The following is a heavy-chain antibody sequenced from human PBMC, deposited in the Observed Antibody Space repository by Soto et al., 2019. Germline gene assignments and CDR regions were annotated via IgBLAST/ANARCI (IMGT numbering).Heavy chain of an antibody. Sequence: QVQLVQSGAEVKKPGSSVKVSCKASGGTFSSYAISWVRQAPGQGLEWMGGIIPIPGTANYAQKFKGRVTITANESTSTAYMELSSLRSEDTAVYYCARSQGSSTSLEIYYYYYYGMDGWGQGTTVTVSS. J-gene: IGHJ6*02. V-gene: IGHV1-69*01. CDR2: IIPIPGTA. CDR3: ARSQGSSTSLEIYYYYYYGMDG. CDR1: GGTFSSYA. D-gene: IGHD2-2*01.